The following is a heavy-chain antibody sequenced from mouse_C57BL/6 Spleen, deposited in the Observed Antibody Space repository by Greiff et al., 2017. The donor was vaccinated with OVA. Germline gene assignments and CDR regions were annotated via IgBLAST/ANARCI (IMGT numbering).Heavy chain of an antibody. Sequence: QVQLQQPGAELVKPGASVKLSCKASGYTFTSYWMHWVKQRPGRGLEWIGRIDPNSGGTKYNEKFKSQATLTVDQSSSTAYMQLSSLTSEDAAVYYCGRSSNYDAMDYWGQGTSVTVSS. J-gene: IGHJ4*01. V-gene: IGHV1-72*01. D-gene: IGHD2-5*01. CDR2: IDPNSGGT. CDR3: GRSSNYDAMDY. CDR1: GYTFTSYW.